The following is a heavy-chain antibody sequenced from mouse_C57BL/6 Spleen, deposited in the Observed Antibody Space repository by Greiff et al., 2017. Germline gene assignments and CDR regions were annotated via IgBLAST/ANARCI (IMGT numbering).Heavy chain of an antibody. CDR3: AREDYYGSRWFAY. Sequence: QVQLQQPGAELVKPGASVKLSCKASGYTFTSYWMQWVKQRPGQGLEWIGEIDPSDSYTNSNQKLKGKATLTVDTSSSTAYMQLSSLTSEDSAVYYCAREDYYGSRWFAYWGQGTLVTVSA. CDR2: IDPSDSYT. D-gene: IGHD1-1*01. J-gene: IGHJ3*01. CDR1: GYTFTSYW. V-gene: IGHV1-50*01.